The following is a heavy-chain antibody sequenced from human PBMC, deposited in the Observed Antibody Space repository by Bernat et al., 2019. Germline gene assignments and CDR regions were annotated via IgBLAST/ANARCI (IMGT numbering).Heavy chain of an antibody. CDR3: AKGGAAACRSVDY. J-gene: IGHJ4*02. Sequence: EVQLLESGGGLVQPVGSLRLSCAASGFTFRNYAMSWVRQATGKGLAWVFTVSCSGDSTYYADSVKGRFTISRDNSKNTLYLQMNSLMAEDTAVYYCAKGGAAACRSVDYWGQGTLVTVSS. V-gene: IGHV3-23*01. D-gene: IGHD6-13*01. CDR2: VSCSGDST. CDR1: GFTFRNYA.